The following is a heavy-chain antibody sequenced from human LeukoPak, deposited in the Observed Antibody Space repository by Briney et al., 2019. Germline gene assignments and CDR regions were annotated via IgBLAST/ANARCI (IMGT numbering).Heavy chain of an antibody. CDR2: ISSSSSTI. CDR1: GFTFSDHY. Sequence: GGSLRLSCAASGFTFSDHYMDWVRQAPGKGLEWVSYISSSSSTIYYADSVKGRFTISRDNAKNSLYLQMNSLRAEDTAVYYCARAWVGAFDIWGQGTMVTVSS. J-gene: IGHJ3*02. CDR3: ARAWVGAFDI. D-gene: IGHD1-26*01. V-gene: IGHV3-48*01.